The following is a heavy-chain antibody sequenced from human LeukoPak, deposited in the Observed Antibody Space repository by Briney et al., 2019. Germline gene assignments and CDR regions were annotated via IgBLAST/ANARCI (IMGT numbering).Heavy chain of an antibody. V-gene: IGHV1-18*01. Sequence: GASVKVSCKASGHTFTSYGISWVRQAPGQGLEWMGWISGYNGHTKYAQKLQGRVTMTTDTSTSTAYMELRSLKSDDTAVYYCARGSPPRRSYDSSGYYSYYFDYWGQGTLVTVSS. J-gene: IGHJ4*02. D-gene: IGHD3-22*01. CDR2: ISGYNGHT. CDR1: GHTFTSYG. CDR3: ARGSPPRRSYDSSGYYSYYFDY.